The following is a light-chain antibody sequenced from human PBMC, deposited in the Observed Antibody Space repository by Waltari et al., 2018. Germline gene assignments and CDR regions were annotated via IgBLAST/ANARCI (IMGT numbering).Light chain of an antibody. J-gene: IGKJ4*01. CDR2: KTS. CDR1: QGIGNN. CDR3: QQGYSYPFT. V-gene: IGKV1-39*01. Sequence: DIQMTQSPSSLSTSVGDTVTITCQASQGIGNNLNWYQQKTGKAPKLLIYKTSSLQSGIPSRFSGGGSGTDFTLTISSLQPEDFATYYCQQGYSYPFTFGGGTKVEIK.